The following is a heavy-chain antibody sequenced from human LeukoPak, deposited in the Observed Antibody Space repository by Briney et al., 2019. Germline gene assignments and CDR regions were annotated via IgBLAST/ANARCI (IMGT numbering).Heavy chain of an antibody. V-gene: IGHV4-34*01. J-gene: IGHJ3*02. CDR1: GGSFSGYY. CDR3: ARDGAAGDVTFDI. Sequence: SETLSLTCAVYGGSFSGYYWSWIRQPPGKGLEWIGEINHSGSTNYNPSLKSRVTISVDTSKNQFSLKLSSVTAADTAVYYCARDGAAGDVTFDIWGQGTMVTVSS. CDR2: INHSGST. D-gene: IGHD6-13*01.